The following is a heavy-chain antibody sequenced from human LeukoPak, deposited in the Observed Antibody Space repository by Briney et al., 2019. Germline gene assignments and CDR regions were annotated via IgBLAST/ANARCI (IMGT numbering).Heavy chain of an antibody. Sequence: GGSLRLFCAASGFTFSSYGMHWVRQAPGKGLEWVAVIWYDGSNKYYADSVKGRFTISRDNSKNTLYLQMNSLRAEDTAVYYCARERIILNDWLLWTVDYWGQGTLVTVSS. D-gene: IGHD3-9*01. CDR3: ARERIILNDWLLWTVDY. CDR1: GFTFSSYG. V-gene: IGHV3-33*01. J-gene: IGHJ4*02. CDR2: IWYDGSNK.